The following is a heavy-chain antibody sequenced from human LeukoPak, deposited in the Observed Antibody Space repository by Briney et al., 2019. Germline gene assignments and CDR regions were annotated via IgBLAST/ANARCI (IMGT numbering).Heavy chain of an antibody. CDR2: INPNSGGT. CDR1: GYTFTGYY. Sequence: ASVKVSCKASGYTFTGYYMHWVRQAPGQGLEWMGWINPNSGGTNNAQKFQGRVTMTRDTSISTAYMELSRLRSDDTAVYYCARWYSSSSGNWFDPWGQGTLVTVSS. J-gene: IGHJ5*02. D-gene: IGHD6-6*01. CDR3: ARWYSSSSGNWFDP. V-gene: IGHV1-2*02.